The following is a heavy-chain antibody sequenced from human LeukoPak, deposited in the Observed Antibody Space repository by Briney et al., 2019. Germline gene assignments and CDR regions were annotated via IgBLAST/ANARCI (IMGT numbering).Heavy chain of an antibody. J-gene: IGHJ5*02. CDR2: INPNSGGT. V-gene: IGHV1-2*06. CDR1: GYTFTGYS. CDR3: ARDRLAAGVSGA. D-gene: IGHD6-13*01. Sequence: ASVKVSCKASGYTFTGYSLHWVRQAPGQGLEWMGRINPNSGGTNYAQKFQGRVTMTRDTSISTAYMELSSLRSDDTAVYYCARDRLAAGVSGAWGQGTLVTVSS.